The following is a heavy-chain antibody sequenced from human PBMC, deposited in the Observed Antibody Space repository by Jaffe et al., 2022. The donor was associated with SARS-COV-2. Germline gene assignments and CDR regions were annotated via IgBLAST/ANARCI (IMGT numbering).Heavy chain of an antibody. CDR1: GFTFGDYA. J-gene: IGHJ5*02. CDR3: SKGRTQAAP. CDR2: IRSKGFGEAT. D-gene: IGHD1-7*01. Sequence: EVQLVESGGGLEQPGRSLRLSCTASGFTFGDYAVNWFRQAPGKGLEWIGFIRSKGFGEATEYAASVKGRFTISRDDSKSIAYLQMNSLKTEDTAVYHCSKGRTQAAPWGQGTLVTVSS. V-gene: IGHV3-49*03.